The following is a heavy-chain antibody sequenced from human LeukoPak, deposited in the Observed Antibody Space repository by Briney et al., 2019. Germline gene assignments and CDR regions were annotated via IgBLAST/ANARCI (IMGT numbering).Heavy chain of an antibody. V-gene: IGHV3-48*01. CDR3: AGSVFDY. J-gene: IGHJ4*02. D-gene: IGHD5/OR15-5a*01. Sequence: GRSLRLSSAASGFTFSNFGMSWVRQAPGDRLGWVSYISSSSSPIYYADSGEGRSSISRDNARNSLSVQMNSLPAEDAAVYYCAGSVFDYWGQGTLVTVSS. CDR1: GFTFSNFG. CDR2: ISSSSSPI.